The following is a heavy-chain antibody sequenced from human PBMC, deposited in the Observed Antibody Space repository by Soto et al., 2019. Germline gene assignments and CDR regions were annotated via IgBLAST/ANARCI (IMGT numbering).Heavy chain of an antibody. CDR3: VRDEISSAGLDP. Sequence: QVQLVQSGAEVKKPGASVRVSCKASGYTFIRYGISWVRQAPGQGLEWMGWISTHNGNTYYAQNFQGRVTMTSDIPTSTAYMELRSLRSDDTAFYYCVRDEISSAGLDPWGQGTLVTVSS. CDR2: ISTHNGNT. J-gene: IGHJ5*02. V-gene: IGHV1-18*01. CDR1: GYTFIRYG.